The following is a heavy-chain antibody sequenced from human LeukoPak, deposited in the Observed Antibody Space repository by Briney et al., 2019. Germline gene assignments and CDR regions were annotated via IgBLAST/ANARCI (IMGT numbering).Heavy chain of an antibody. CDR2: IYTSGST. Sequence: SETLSPTCTVSGGSISSYYWSWIRQPAGKGLEWIGRIYTSGSTNYNPSLKSRVTMSVDTSKNQFSLKLSSVTAADTAVYYCARDLVYAISPWFDPWGQGTLVTVSS. D-gene: IGHD2-8*01. CDR1: GGSISSYY. CDR3: ARDLVYAISPWFDP. J-gene: IGHJ5*02. V-gene: IGHV4-4*07.